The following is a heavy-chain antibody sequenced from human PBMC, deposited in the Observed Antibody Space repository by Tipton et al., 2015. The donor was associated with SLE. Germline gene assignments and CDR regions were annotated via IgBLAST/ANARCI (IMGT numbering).Heavy chain of an antibody. CDR1: GGTFSSYA. V-gene: IGHV1-69*15. J-gene: IGHJ4*02. Sequence: QSGPEVKKPGSSVKVSCKASGGTFSSYAISWVRQAPGQGLEWMGRIIPIFGTANYAQKFQGRVTITADESTSTAYMELSSLRSEDTAVYYCARSLDRTGYYDSSGYYYFDYWGQGTLVTVSS. CDR3: ARSLDRTGYYDSSGYYYFDY. D-gene: IGHD3-22*01. CDR2: IIPIFGTA.